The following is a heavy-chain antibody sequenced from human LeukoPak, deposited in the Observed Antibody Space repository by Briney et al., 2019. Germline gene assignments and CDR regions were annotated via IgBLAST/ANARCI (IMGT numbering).Heavy chain of an antibody. D-gene: IGHD2-15*01. CDR3: ARVCSGGSCYDAFDI. J-gene: IGHJ3*02. CDR1: GGSISSYY. CDR2: IYYSGST. V-gene: IGHV4-59*01. Sequence: SETLSLTCTVSGGSISSYYWSWLRQPPGKGLEWIGYIYYSGSTNYNPSLKSRVTISVDTSKNQFSLKLSSVTAADTAVYYCARVCSGGSCYDAFDIWGQGTMVTVSS.